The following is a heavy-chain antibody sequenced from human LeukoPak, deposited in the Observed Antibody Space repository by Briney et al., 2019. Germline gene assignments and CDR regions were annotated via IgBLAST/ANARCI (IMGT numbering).Heavy chain of an antibody. J-gene: IGHJ3*02. CDR2: ISAYNGKT. CDR1: GYTFSIYG. CDR3: ARIRDGYNDAYDI. V-gene: IGHV1-18*01. Sequence: ASVKVSCKSSGYTFSIYGFTWVRHAPGQGLEWMGWISAYNGKTLYAEKFQGRVTMTTDTATSTVYMELRSLRSDDTAVYYCARIRDGYNDAYDIWGQGTVVTVPS. D-gene: IGHD5-24*01.